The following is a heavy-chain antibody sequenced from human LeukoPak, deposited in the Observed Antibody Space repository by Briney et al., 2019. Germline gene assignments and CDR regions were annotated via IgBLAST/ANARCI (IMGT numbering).Heavy chain of an antibody. V-gene: IGHV3-21*01. J-gene: IGHJ4*02. CDR2: ISSSSSYI. CDR3: AGSSGYYYFDY. CDR1: GFTFSSYS. D-gene: IGHD3-22*01. Sequence: GGSLRLSCAAPGFTFSSYSMNWVRQAPGKGLEWVSSISSSSSYIYYADSVKGRFTISRDNAKNSLYLQMNSLRAEDTAVYYCAGSSGYYYFDYWGQGTLVTASS.